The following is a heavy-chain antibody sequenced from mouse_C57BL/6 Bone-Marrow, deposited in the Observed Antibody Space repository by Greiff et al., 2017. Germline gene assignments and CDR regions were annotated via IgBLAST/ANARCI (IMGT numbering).Heavy chain of an antibody. V-gene: IGHV1-26*01. CDR3: SRADYYGSSPYWYFDV. J-gene: IGHJ1*03. D-gene: IGHD1-1*01. CDR2: INPNNGGT. CDR1: GYTFTDYY. Sequence: VQLQQSGPELVKPGASVKISCKASGYTFTDYYMNWVKQSHGKSLEWIGDINPNNGGTSYNQKFKGKATLTVDKSSSTAYMGLRSLTSEDSAVYYCSRADYYGSSPYWYFDVWGTGTTVTVSS.